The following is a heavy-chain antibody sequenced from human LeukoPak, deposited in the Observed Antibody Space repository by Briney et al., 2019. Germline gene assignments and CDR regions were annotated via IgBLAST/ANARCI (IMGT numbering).Heavy chain of an antibody. D-gene: IGHD3-22*01. V-gene: IGHV3-23*01. Sequence: GGSLRLSCTASGFSFSTYSMNWVRQAPGKGLEWVSAISGSGGSTYYADSVKGRFTISRDNSKNTLYLQMNSLRAEDTAVYYCAKDKRAGYYYDSSGYYLGAFDIWGQGTMVTVSS. CDR1: GFSFSTYS. CDR3: AKDKRAGYYYDSSGYYLGAFDI. J-gene: IGHJ3*02. CDR2: ISGSGGST.